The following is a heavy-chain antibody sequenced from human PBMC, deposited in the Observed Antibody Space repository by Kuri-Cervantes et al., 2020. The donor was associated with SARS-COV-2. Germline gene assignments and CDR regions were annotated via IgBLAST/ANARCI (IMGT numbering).Heavy chain of an antibody. CDR3: AGSSGWYTYYYYGMDV. J-gene: IGHJ6*02. Sequence: SETLSPTCPVLGGSISSYYWSWIRQPQGKGLEWIGYIYYSGSTNYNPPLKSRVTISVDTSKNQFSLKLSSVTAADTAVYYCAGSSGWYTYYYYGMDVWGQGTTVTVSS. D-gene: IGHD6-19*01. CDR2: IYYSGST. V-gene: IGHV4-59*01. CDR1: GGSISSYY.